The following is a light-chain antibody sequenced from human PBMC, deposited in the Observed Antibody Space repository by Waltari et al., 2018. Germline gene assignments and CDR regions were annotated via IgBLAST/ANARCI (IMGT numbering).Light chain of an antibody. CDR3: QQFSIYPIT. Sequence: DIQLTQSPSFLSASVGDRVTITCRARQGIGSSLTWYQLKAGKAPILLIYAASTLQAGVPSRFSASGSGTDFTLTISSVQPEDFAIYYCQQFSIYPITFGGGTKVEVK. CDR1: QGIGSS. CDR2: AAS. J-gene: IGKJ4*01. V-gene: IGKV1-9*01.